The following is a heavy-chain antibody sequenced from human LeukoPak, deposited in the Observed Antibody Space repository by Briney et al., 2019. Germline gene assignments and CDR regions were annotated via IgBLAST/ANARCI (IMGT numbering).Heavy chain of an antibody. V-gene: IGHV3-9*03. D-gene: IGHD5-18*01. CDR1: GFTFDDYA. J-gene: IGHJ4*02. CDR3: AKAGYSYGPYSYYFDY. CDR2: ISWNSGSI. Sequence: GGSLRLSCAASGFTFDDYAMHWVRQAPGKGLEWVSGISWNSGSIGYADSVKGRFTISRDNAKNSLYLQMNSLRAEDMASYYCAKAGYSYGPYSYYFDYWGQGTLVTVSS.